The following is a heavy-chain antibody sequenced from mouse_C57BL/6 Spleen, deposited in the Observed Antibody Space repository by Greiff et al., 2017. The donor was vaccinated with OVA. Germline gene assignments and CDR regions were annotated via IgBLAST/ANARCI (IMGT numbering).Heavy chain of an antibody. Sequence: VQLQQPGAELVKPGASVKLSCKASGYTFTSYWMHWVKQRPGRGLEWIGRIDLNSGGTKYNEKFKSKATLTVDKPSSTAYMQLSSLTSEDSAVYYCAFTTVDWYFDVWGTGTTVTVSS. CDR2: IDLNSGGT. CDR3: AFTTVDWYFDV. D-gene: IGHD1-1*01. CDR1: GYTFTSYW. J-gene: IGHJ1*03. V-gene: IGHV1-72*01.